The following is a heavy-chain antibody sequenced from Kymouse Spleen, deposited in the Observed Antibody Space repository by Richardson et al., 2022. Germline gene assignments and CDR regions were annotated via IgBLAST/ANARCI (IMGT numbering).Heavy chain of an antibody. CDR2: INHSGST. J-gene: IGHJ6*02. CDR1: GGSFSGYY. CDR3: ARDGSGSLYYYYYGMDV. V-gene: IGHV4-34*01. Sequence: QVQLQQWGAGLLKPSETLSLTCAVYGGSFSGYYWSWIRQPPGKGLEWIGEINHSGSTNYNPSLKSRVTISVDTSKNQFSLKLSSVTAADTAVYYCARDGSGSLYYYYYGMDVWGQGTTVTVSS. D-gene: IGHD3-10*01.